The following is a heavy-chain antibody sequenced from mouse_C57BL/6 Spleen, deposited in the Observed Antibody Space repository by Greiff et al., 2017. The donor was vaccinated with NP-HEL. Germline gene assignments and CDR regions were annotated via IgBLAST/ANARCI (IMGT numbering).Heavy chain of an antibody. J-gene: IGHJ2*01. V-gene: IGHV8-8*01. CDR1: SFSLRPFGLG. CDR3: ARITGRDYFDY. CDR2: IFCDDYK. D-gene: IGHD4-1*01. Sequence: QVTLKECGPGILQPSQTLSLTWYFSSFSLRPFGLGFFFLLPPSGQGLEWLAHIFCDDYKYYNPALKSRLTTSKDTSKNQVFLKIANVDTADTATYYCARITGRDYFDYWGQGTTLTVSS.